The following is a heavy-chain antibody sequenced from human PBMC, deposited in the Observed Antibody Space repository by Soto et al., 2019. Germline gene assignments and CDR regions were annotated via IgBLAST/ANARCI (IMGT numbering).Heavy chain of an antibody. V-gene: IGHV1-69*12. CDR2: LIPLFGSP. J-gene: IGHJ4*02. D-gene: IGHD4-17*01. Sequence: QVQLVQSGAEVKKPGSSVKVSCKAPGGTFRTDGFNWVRQAPGQGLQWMGGLIPLFGSPKYAQNFQGRVTITADESTTTAYMELSRLRSDDSAVYYCARGTDYFDFWGQGTLVTVSS. CDR3: ARGTDYFDF. CDR1: GGTFRTDG.